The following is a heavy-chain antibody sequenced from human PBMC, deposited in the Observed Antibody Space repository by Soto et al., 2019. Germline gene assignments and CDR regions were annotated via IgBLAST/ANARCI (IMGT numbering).Heavy chain of an antibody. CDR2: ITWNSRAL. CDR3: AKGRYDFWSPYYFDS. V-gene: IGHV3-9*01. CDR1: GLNFDDFA. D-gene: IGHD3-3*01. J-gene: IGHJ4*02. Sequence: EVQLVESGGRLVQPGRSLRLSCVGTGLNFDDFAMHWVRQAPGKGLEWVSGITWNSRALAYADSVKGRFTISRDNASNSLYLQMDSLRDEDTALYYCAKGRYDFWSPYYFDSWGQGTLVTVSS.